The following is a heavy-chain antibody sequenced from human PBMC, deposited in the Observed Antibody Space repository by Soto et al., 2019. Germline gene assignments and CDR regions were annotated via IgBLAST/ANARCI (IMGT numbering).Heavy chain of an antibody. CDR1: GYTFTGYY. Sequence: QVQLVQSGAEVKKPGASVKVSCKASGYTFTGYYMHWVRQAPGQGLEWMGWINPNSGGTNYAQKFQGWVTMTRDTSISTAYMELSRLRSDDTAVYYCARGSYGSGSYYNGVRYYYGMDVWGHGTTVTVSS. J-gene: IGHJ6*02. CDR3: ARGSYGSGSYYNGVRYYYGMDV. D-gene: IGHD3-10*01. CDR2: INPNSGGT. V-gene: IGHV1-2*04.